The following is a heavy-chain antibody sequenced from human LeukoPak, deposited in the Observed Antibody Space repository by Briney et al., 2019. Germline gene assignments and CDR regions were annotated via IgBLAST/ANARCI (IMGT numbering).Heavy chain of an antibody. J-gene: IGHJ6*02. D-gene: IGHD1/OR15-1a*01. Sequence: SQTLSLTCTVSGGSISSYYWSWIRQPPGKGLEWIGYIYYSRGPKYNPSLKNRVTISLDTSKNQFSLKLSSVTTADTAVYYCAGNDHFNNAGRFYYYYGVDVWGQGTTVTVSS. CDR3: AGNDHFNNAGRFYYYYGVDV. CDR1: GGSISSYY. CDR2: IYYSRGP. V-gene: IGHV4-59*01.